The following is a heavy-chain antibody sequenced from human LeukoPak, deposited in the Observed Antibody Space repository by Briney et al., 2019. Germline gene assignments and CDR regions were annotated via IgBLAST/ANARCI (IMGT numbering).Heavy chain of an antibody. CDR1: GFTFSSYA. CDR3: ASTRYDSSGYYYIY. CDR2: ISYDGSNK. Sequence: GGSLRLSCAASGFTFSSYAMHWVRQAPGKGLEWVAVISYDGSNKYYADSVKGRFTISRDNSKNTLYLQMNSLRAEDTAVYYCASTRYDSSGYYYIYWGQGTLVTVSS. D-gene: IGHD3-22*01. J-gene: IGHJ4*02. V-gene: IGHV3-30-3*01.